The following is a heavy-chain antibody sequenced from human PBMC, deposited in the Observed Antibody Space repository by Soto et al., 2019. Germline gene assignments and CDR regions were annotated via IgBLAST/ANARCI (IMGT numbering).Heavy chain of an antibody. CDR1: GFTFSSFF. Sequence: PGGSLRLSCTASGFTFSSFFMNWVRQAPGKGPEWVSGIDTSGGVTKYADSVKGRFTISRDNSKNTLYLHMNSLRAEDTAFYYCARTLGYYGDFFDYWGQGTLVTVSS. CDR2: IDTSGGVT. CDR3: ARTLGYYGDFFDY. D-gene: IGHD4-17*01. J-gene: IGHJ4*02. V-gene: IGHV3-23*01.